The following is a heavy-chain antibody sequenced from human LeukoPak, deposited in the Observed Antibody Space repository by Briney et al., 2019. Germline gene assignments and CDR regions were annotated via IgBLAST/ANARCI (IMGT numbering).Heavy chain of an antibody. D-gene: IGHD2-2*01. CDR2: ISGSGGST. CDR3: AKSRSRYCSSSYYYYGMDV. V-gene: IGHV3-23*01. J-gene: IGHJ6*02. Sequence: GGSLRLSCAASGVTFSSYAMSWVRQAPGKELEWVSAISGSGGSTFYEDPVKCRFTISRDNSKNTLYLQMTSLRAEDTAVYYCAKSRSRYCSSSYYYYGMDVWGQGTTVTVSS. CDR1: GVTFSSYA.